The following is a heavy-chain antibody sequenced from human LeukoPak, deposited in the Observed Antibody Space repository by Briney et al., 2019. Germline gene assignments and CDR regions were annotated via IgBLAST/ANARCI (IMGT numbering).Heavy chain of an antibody. J-gene: IGHJ4*02. CDR3: ARVGLRYCSSTSCRDFDH. CDR1: GYTFTSYD. V-gene: IGHV1-8*01. CDR2: MNPNSGNT. Sequence: ASVKVSCKASGYTFTSYDINWVRQATGQGLEWMGWMNPNSGNTGYAQKFQGRVTMTRNTSISTAYMELSSLRSEDTAVYYCARVGLRYCSSTSCRDFDHWGQGTLVTVSS. D-gene: IGHD2-2*01.